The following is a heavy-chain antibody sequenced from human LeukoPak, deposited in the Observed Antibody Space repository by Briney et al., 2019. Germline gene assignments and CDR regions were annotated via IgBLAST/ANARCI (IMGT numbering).Heavy chain of an antibody. CDR2: ISSSGSTI. D-gene: IGHD3-10*01. CDR1: GFTFSSYE. Sequence: PGGSLRLSCAASGFTFSSYEMNWVRQAPGKGLEWVSYISSSGSTIYYADSVKGRFTISRDNAKNSLYLQMNSLRAGDTAVYYCARVSPNYYGSGSYHLLIDYWGQGTLVTVSS. J-gene: IGHJ4*02. CDR3: ARVSPNYYGSGSYHLLIDY. V-gene: IGHV3-48*03.